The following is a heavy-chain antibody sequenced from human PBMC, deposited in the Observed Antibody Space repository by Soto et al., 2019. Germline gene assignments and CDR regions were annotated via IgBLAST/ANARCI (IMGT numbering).Heavy chain of an antibody. D-gene: IGHD1-20*01. Sequence: EVQLLESGGDLVQPGGSLRLSCAASGFNVGAFAVNWVRQAPGKGLEWVSGISVSDAFIYYADSVRGRFSISRDASENILYLQMNSLRVDDTALYYCTRETVAGITGLDYWGPGTLGTVS. J-gene: IGHJ4*02. CDR3: TRETVAGITGLDY. V-gene: IGHV3-23*01. CDR1: GFNVGAFA. CDR2: ISVSDAFI.